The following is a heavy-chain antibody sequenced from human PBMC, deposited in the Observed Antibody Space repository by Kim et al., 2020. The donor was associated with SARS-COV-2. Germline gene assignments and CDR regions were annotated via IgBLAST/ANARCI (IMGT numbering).Heavy chain of an antibody. Sequence: ASVKVSCKASGYTFTSYYMHWVRQAPGQGLEWMGIINPSGGSTSYAQKFQGRVTMTRDTSTSTVYMELSSLRSEDTAVYYCARESWQNHYYYYGMDVWGQGTTVTVSS. J-gene: IGHJ6*02. CDR1: GYTFTSYY. CDR3: ARESWQNHYYYYGMDV. V-gene: IGHV1-46*01. D-gene: IGHD6-13*01. CDR2: INPSGGST.